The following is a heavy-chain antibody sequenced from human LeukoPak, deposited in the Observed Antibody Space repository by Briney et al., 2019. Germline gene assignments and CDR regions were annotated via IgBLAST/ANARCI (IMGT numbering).Heavy chain of an antibody. CDR1: GGSISSGGFS. D-gene: IGHD6-13*01. Sequence: PSETLSLTCAVSGGSISSGGFSWSWIRQPPGKGLEWIGNIYHSGSTYYNPSLKSRVTISIDRSKNQFSLKLNSVTAADTAVYYCARDGAGYVDYWGQGTLVTVSS. J-gene: IGHJ4*02. V-gene: IGHV4-30-2*01. CDR2: IYHSGST. CDR3: ARDGAGYVDY.